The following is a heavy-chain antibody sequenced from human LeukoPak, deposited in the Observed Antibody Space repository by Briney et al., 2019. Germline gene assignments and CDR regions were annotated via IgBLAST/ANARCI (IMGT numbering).Heavy chain of an antibody. Sequence: GGSLRLSCAASGFTVSSNYMSWVRQAPGKGLEWVSVIYSGGSTYYADSVKGRFTISRDNSKNTLYLQMNSLRAEDTAVYYCAKDRLRFAPAAQGAAPDYWGQGTLVTVSS. CDR3: AKDRLRFAPAAQGAAPDY. V-gene: IGHV3-53*01. D-gene: IGHD2-2*01. J-gene: IGHJ4*02. CDR1: GFTVSSNY. CDR2: IYSGGST.